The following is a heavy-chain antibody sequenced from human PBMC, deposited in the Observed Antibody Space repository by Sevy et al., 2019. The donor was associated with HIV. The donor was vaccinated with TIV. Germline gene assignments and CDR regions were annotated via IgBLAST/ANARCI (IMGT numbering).Heavy chain of an antibody. V-gene: IGHV3-7*01. CDR3: ARDSGRKFGGHDF. D-gene: IGHD1-1*01. CDR1: GFTFSDHW. Sequence: GGSLRLSCAASGFTFSDHWMTWVRQAPGKGLEWVANIKEDGSEKFYVGSVKGRFTISRDNSKKSLYLQLNSPRAEDTAVFYCARDSGRKFGGHDFWGRGTLVTVSS. CDR2: IKEDGSEK. J-gene: IGHJ4*02.